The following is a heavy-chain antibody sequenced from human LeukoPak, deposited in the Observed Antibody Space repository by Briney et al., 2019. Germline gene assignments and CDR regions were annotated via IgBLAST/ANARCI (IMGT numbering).Heavy chain of an antibody. CDR2: ISAYNGNT. CDR1: GYTFTSYG. V-gene: IGHV1-18*01. J-gene: IGHJ2*01. D-gene: IGHD2-15*01. CDR3: ARVAVGSWYFDL. Sequence: GASVKVSCKASGYTFTSYGISWVRQAPGQGLEWMGWISAYNGNTDYAQKLQGRVTMTTDTSTSTAYMDLRSLRSDDTAVYHCARVAVGSWYFDLWGRGTLVTVPS.